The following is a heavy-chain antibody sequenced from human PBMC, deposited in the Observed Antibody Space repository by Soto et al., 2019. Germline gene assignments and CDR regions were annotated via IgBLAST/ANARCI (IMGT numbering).Heavy chain of an antibody. CDR3: ARRPDYIWGSYRSGYFYYMDV. J-gene: IGHJ6*03. V-gene: IGHV4-39*01. CDR1: GGSISSSSYY. D-gene: IGHD3-16*02. CDR2: IYYSGST. Sequence: SETLSLTCTVSGGSISSSSYYWGWIRQPPGKGLEWIGSIYYSGSTYYNPSLKSRVTISVDTSKNQFSLKLSSVTAADTAVYYCARRPDYIWGSYRSGYFYYMDVWGKGTTVTVSS.